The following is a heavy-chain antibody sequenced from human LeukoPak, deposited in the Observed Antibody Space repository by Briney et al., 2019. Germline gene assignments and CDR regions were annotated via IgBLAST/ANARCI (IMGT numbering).Heavy chain of an antibody. CDR3: ARARYNYGSNWFDP. Sequence: ASVKVSCKASGYTFTGYYMHWVRQAPGQGLEWMGWINPNSGGTNYAQKFQGRVTMTGDTSISAAYMELSRLRSDDTAVYYCARARYNYGSNWFDPWGQGTLVTVSS. CDR2: INPNSGGT. V-gene: IGHV1-2*02. CDR1: GYTFTGYY. J-gene: IGHJ5*02. D-gene: IGHD5-18*01.